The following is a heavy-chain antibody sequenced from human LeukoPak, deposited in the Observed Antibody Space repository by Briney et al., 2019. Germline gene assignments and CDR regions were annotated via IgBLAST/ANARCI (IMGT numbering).Heavy chain of an antibody. Sequence: SETLSLTCTVSGGSIGSYYWSWIRQPAGKGLEWIGRIYTSGSTNYNPSLKSRVTMSLDTSKNQFSLKLSSVTAADTAVYYCVLSYPGSNYFDYWGQGTLVTVSS. CDR1: GGSIGSYY. J-gene: IGHJ4*02. CDR3: VLSYPGSNYFDY. CDR2: IYTSGST. V-gene: IGHV4-4*07.